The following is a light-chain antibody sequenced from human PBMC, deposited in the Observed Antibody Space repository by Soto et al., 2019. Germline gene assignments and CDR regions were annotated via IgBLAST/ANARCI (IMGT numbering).Light chain of an antibody. J-gene: IGKJ1*01. V-gene: IGKV3D-20*02. Sequence: EIVLTQSPGTLSLSPGERATLSCGAIQSVSNNYLAWYQQKPGQAPRLLIYGASSRATGIPDRFSGSGSGTDFTLTISSLEPEDFAVYYCQQRGNWPPWTFGQGTKVDIK. CDR1: QSVSNNY. CDR2: GAS. CDR3: QQRGNWPPWT.